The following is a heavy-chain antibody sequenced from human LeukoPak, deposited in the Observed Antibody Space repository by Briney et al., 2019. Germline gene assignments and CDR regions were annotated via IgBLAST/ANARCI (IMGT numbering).Heavy chain of an antibody. V-gene: IGHV1-69*05. CDR1: GGTFSSYA. CDR3: ARDNSCSSTSCYIHYYYYMDV. Sequence: GASVKVSCKASGGTFSSYAISWVRQAPGQGLEWMGGIIPIFGTANYAQKFQGRVTITTDESTSTAYMELSSLRSEDTAVYYCARDNSCSSTSCYIHYYYYMDVWGKGTTVTVSS. CDR2: IIPIFGTA. D-gene: IGHD2-2*02. J-gene: IGHJ6*03.